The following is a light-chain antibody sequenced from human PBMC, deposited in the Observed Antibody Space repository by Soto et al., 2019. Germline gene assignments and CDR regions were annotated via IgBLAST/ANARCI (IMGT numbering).Light chain of an antibody. CDR1: SSNIGAYYD. CDR2: NNN. V-gene: IGLV1-40*01. CDR3: QSYASSLSAVV. J-gene: IGLJ2*01. Sequence: QSVLTQPPSVSGAPGQRVTISCTGSSSNIGAYYDVHWYQQLPGTAPKLLIYNNNNRPSGVPDRFSGSKSGTSASLAITGLQADDEADYYCQSYASSLSAVVFGGGTK.